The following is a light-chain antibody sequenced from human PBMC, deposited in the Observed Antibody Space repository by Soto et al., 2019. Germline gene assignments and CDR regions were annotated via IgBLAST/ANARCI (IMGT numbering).Light chain of an antibody. CDR3: LQGGYRPPT. J-gene: IGKJ4*01. Sequence: EIVLTQSPATLSLSPGDRATLSCRANQSLRSFLGWYQQKPGQSPRLLIYDASNRATGIPARFSGSGSGTDFTITISRLEPEDFAVYYCLQGGYRPPTFGGGTEVEIK. V-gene: IGKV3-11*01. CDR1: QSLRSF. CDR2: DAS.